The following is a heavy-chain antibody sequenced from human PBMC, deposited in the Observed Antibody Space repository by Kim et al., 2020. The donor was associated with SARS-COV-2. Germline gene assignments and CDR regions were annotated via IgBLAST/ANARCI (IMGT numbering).Heavy chain of an antibody. CDR3: ARQSKVARDH. CDR1: GDSISSSSYY. D-gene: IGHD2-15*01. CDR2: IYYGGST. Sequence: SETLSLTCTVSGDSISSSSYYWGWIRQPPGKGLEWIGSIYYGGSTYYNPSLTSRVTISVDTSKNQFSLKLSSVTAADTAVYYCARQSKVARDHWWQGTL. V-gene: IGHV4-39*01. J-gene: IGHJ1*01.